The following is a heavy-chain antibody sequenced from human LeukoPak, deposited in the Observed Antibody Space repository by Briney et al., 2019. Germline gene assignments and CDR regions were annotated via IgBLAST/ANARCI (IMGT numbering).Heavy chain of an antibody. J-gene: IGHJ5*02. Sequence: SVKVSCKASGGTFSSYAISWVRQAPGQGLEWMGGIIPIFGTANYAQKFQGRVTITTDESTSTAYMELSSLRSADTAVYYCARGVMYYDFWSGPNEGTNWFDPWGQGTLVTVSS. CDR1: GGTFSSYA. D-gene: IGHD3-3*01. CDR2: IIPIFGTA. CDR3: ARGVMYYDFWSGPNEGTNWFDP. V-gene: IGHV1-69*05.